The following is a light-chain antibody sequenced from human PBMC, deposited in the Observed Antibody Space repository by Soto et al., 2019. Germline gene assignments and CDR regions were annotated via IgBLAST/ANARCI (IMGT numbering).Light chain of an antibody. J-gene: IGLJ1*01. CDR2: SNN. CDR1: SSNIGSNT. Sequence: QSALTQPPSVSGAPGQTVTISCTGSSSNIGSNTVNWYQQLPGTAPKLLIYSNNQRPSGVPDRFSGSKSGTSASLAISGLQSEDEADYYCAAWDDSLNGYVFGTGTKVTVL. V-gene: IGLV1-44*01. CDR3: AAWDDSLNGYV.